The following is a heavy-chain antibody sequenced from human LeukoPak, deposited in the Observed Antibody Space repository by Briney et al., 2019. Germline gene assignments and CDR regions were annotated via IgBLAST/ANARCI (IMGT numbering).Heavy chain of an antibody. J-gene: IGHJ3*02. CDR2: ISLRGLT. CDR1: GGSISGTNW. CDR3: ARYCGDDCYSGRHAFDI. D-gene: IGHD2-21*02. V-gene: IGHV4-4*02. Sequence: SETLSLTCGVSGGSISGTNWWSWVRQPPGQGLEWIGEISLRGLTNYNPSLRSRLTMSLDESKNQVSLNLTSVTAADTAVYYCARYCGDDCYSGRHAFDIWGQGTMVTVSS.